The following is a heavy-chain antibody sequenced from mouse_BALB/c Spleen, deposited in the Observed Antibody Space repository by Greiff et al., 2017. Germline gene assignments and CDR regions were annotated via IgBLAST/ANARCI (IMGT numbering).Heavy chain of an antibody. D-gene: IGHD2-2*01. Sequence: QVQLQQSGPGLVAPSQSLSITCTVSGFSLTGYGVNWVRQPPGKGLEWLGMIWGDGSTDYNSALKSRLSISKDNSKSQVFLKMNSLQTDDTARYYCARDKDYGNDAGKAMDYWGQGTSVTVSS. V-gene: IGHV2-6-7*01. J-gene: IGHJ4*01. CDR2: IWGDGST. CDR3: ARDKDYGNDAGKAMDY. CDR1: GFSLTGYG.